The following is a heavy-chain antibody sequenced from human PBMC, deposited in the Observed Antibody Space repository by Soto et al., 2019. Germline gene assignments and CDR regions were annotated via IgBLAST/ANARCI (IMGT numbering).Heavy chain of an antibody. D-gene: IGHD5-12*01. CDR1: GFTVSSNY. Sequence: EVQLVETGGGLIQPGGSLRLSCAASGFTVSSNYMSWVRQAPGKGLEWVSVIYSGGTTYYADSVRGRFTISRDNSNNTLYLQMNTLRVEDTAVYYCAREPRTYSGNDGDSWGQGTPVTVSS. V-gene: IGHV3-53*02. CDR3: AREPRTYSGNDGDS. CDR2: IYSGGTT. J-gene: IGHJ4*02.